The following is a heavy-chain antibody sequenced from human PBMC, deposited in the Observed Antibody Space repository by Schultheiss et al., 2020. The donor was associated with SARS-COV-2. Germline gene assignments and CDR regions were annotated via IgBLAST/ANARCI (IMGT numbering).Heavy chain of an antibody. V-gene: IGHV1-18*01. D-gene: IGHD2-2*01. CDR1: GYTFTSYA. CDR2: ISAYNGNT. Sequence: GESLKISCKASGYTFTSYAMHWVRQAPGQGLEWMGWISAYNGNTNYAQKLQGRVTMTTDTSTSTAYMELSSLRSEDTAVYYCAKSRAMDDYWGQGTLVTVSS. J-gene: IGHJ4*02. CDR3: AKSRAMDDY.